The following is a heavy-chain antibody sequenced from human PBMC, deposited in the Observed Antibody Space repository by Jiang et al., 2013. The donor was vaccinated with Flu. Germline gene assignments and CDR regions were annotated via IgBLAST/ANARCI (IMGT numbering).Heavy chain of an antibody. D-gene: IGHD4/OR15-4a*01. Sequence: PGLVKPSETLSLTCTVSGGSISSYYWSWIRQPPGKGLEWIGYIYYSGSTNYNPSLKSRVTISVDTSKNQFSLKLSSVTAADTAVYYCARVLRPRVAGGAFDIWGRRDNGHRLF. CDR1: GGSISSYY. CDR3: ARVLRPRVAGGAFDI. V-gene: IGHV4-59*01. J-gene: IGHJ3*02. CDR2: IYYSGST.